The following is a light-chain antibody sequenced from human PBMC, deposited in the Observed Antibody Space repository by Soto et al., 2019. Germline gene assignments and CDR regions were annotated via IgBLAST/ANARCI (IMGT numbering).Light chain of an antibody. CDR2: DAS. V-gene: IGKV1-5*01. CDR1: QSISSR. Sequence: EIQMTQSPSTLSSSVGDRVTITCRASQSISSRLAWYQKKPGKAPKLLIYDASSLESGVPSRFSGSGSGTEFTLSISSLQTDDFANYYCQQYNSYSPRTFGQGTKVDIK. J-gene: IGKJ1*01. CDR3: QQYNSYSPRT.